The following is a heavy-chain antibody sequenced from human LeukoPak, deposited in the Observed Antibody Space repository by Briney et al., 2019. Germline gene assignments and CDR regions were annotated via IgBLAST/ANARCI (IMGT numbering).Heavy chain of an antibody. Sequence: SETLSLTCTVSGGSISSTTYYWGWIRQPPGKGLEWIGSIYYGANTYYNPSLNSRVSISVDASENQFSLKLSSVTAADTAVYYCARDGHDYSNYNYFDYWGQGTLVTVSS. V-gene: IGHV4-39*02. D-gene: IGHD4-11*01. CDR2: IYYGANT. J-gene: IGHJ4*02. CDR1: GGSISSTTYY. CDR3: ARDGHDYSNYNYFDY.